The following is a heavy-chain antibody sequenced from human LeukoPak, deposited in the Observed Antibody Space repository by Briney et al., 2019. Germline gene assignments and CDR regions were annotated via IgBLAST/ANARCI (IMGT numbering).Heavy chain of an antibody. V-gene: IGHV1-2*06. CDR2: INPNSGGT. Sequence: ASVKVSCKASGYTFTGYCMHWVRQAPGQGLEWMGRINPNSGGTNYAQKFQGRVTMTRDTSISTAYMELSRLRSDDTAVYYCARAPSYYYDSSGPLDYWGQGTLVTVSS. J-gene: IGHJ4*02. CDR3: ARAPSYYYDSSGPLDY. D-gene: IGHD3-22*01. CDR1: GYTFTGYC.